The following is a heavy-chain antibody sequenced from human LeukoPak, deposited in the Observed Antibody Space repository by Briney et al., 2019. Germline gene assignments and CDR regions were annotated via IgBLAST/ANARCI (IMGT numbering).Heavy chain of an antibody. J-gene: IGHJ5*02. CDR1: GYTFTSYA. D-gene: IGHD4-17*01. Sequence: ASVKVSCKASGYTFTSYAMNWVRQAPGQGLEWMGWINTNTGNPTYAQGFTGRFIFSLDTSVSTAYLRISSLKAEDTAVYYCARGVVTVTTREFDPWGQGTLVTVSS. V-gene: IGHV7-4-1*02. CDR2: INTNTGNP. CDR3: ARGVVTVTTREFDP.